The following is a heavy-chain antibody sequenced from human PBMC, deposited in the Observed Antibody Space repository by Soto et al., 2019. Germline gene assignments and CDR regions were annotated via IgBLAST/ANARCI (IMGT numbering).Heavy chain of an antibody. V-gene: IGHV3-48*03. D-gene: IGHD3-3*01. CDR2: ISSSGSTI. J-gene: IGHJ6*02. CDR1: GFTFSSYE. CDR3: ASSYYDFWSGYYYDYYGMDV. Sequence: EVQLVESGGGLVQPGGSLRLSCTASGFTFSSYEMNWVRQAPGKGLEWVSYISSSGSTIYYADSVKGRFTISRDNAKNSLYLEMNSLRAEDTAVYYCASSYYDFWSGYYYDYYGMDVWGQGTTVTVSS.